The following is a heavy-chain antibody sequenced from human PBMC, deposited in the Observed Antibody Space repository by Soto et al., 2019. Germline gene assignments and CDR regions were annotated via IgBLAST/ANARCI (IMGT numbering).Heavy chain of an antibody. D-gene: IGHD6-13*01. V-gene: IGHV3-74*01. CDR3: ARVADCTYSSNCNGRAAFDM. CDR1: GFTLSSHW. CDR2: INRDGSTI. Sequence: EVQLVESGGGLAQPGGSLRLSCAASGFTLSSHWMHWVRQAPGKGLVWVSRINRDGSTINYDDSVRRRYTISRDNAKNTLSLQMNGLRAEDTAVYYCARVADCTYSSNCNGRAAFDMWGQGTMVTVSS. J-gene: IGHJ3*02.